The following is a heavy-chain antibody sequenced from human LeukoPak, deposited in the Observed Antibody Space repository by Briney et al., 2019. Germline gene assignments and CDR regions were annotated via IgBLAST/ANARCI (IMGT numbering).Heavy chain of an antibody. J-gene: IGHJ3*02. CDR3: ARIGKMAKIRDALDI. V-gene: IGHV3-74*01. D-gene: IGHD5-24*01. CDR1: GFTFSSYW. CDR2: INSDGSST. Sequence: GGSLRLSCAASGFTFSSYWMHWVRQAPGKGLVGVSRINSDGSSTSYADSVKGRFTISRDNSKNTLYLQMNSLRAEDTAVYYCARIGKMAKIRDALDIWGQGTLVTVSS.